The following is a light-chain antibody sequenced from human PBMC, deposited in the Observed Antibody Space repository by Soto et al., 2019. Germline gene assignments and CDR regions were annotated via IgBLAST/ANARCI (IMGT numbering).Light chain of an antibody. CDR1: QSISTY. Sequence: DIQMTQSPSSLSASVGDRVTITCRASQSISTYLHWYQQKPGKAPNLLIYAASTSQSGVPSRFSGSGSGTDFILTISSLQPEDFATYFCQHGYSTPLTFGGGTKVDIK. CDR3: QHGYSTPLT. V-gene: IGKV1-39*01. CDR2: AAS. J-gene: IGKJ4*01.